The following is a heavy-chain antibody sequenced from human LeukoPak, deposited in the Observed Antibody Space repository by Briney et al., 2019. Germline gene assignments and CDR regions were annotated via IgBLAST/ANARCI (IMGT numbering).Heavy chain of an antibody. Sequence: SETLSLTCTVSGDSINSYYWNWIRQPPGKGLEWIGYIYYSGRTDYNPSLKSRVPISVDTSKHQFSMKLKSVTAADTAVYFCARGRWLPNAFDIWGQGTMVTVFS. V-gene: IGHV4-59*01. J-gene: IGHJ3*02. CDR1: GDSINSYY. D-gene: IGHD5-24*01. CDR2: IYYSGRT. CDR3: ARGRWLPNAFDI.